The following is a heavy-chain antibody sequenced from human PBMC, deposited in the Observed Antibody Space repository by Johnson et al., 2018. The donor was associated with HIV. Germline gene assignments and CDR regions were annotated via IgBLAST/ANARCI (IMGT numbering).Heavy chain of an antibody. J-gene: IGHJ3*01. CDR3: AKDKAVVTALYDACGL. CDR2: IRYDGSNK. CDR1: GFTFDDYD. V-gene: IGHV3-30*02. Sequence: QVQLVESGGNVVRPGGSLRLSCAASGFTFDDYDMSWVRQAPGKGLEWVAFIRYDGSNKYYADSVKGRFTISRDNSKNTLYLQMNSLRAEDTAVYYCAKDKAVVTALYDACGLWGQGTRVTVSS. D-gene: IGHD2-21*02.